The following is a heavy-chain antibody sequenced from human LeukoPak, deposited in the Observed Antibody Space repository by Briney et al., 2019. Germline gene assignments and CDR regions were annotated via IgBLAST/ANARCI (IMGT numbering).Heavy chain of an antibody. V-gene: IGHV3-23*01. J-gene: IGHJ4*02. CDR1: GFTFSTYG. D-gene: IGHD6-6*01. CDR3: AKRVPYSSSSVYFDY. Sequence: GGSLRLSCTASGFTFSTYGMNWVRQAPGKGLEWVSSISDDGRNTYYTDSVKGRFTVSRGNSKNTLYLQMNSLRDEDTAVYYCAKRVPYSSSSVYFDYWGQGILVTVSS. CDR2: ISDDGRNT.